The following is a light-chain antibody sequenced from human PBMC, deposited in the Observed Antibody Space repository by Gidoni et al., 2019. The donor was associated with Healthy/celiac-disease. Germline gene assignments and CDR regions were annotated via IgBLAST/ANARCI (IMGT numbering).Light chain of an antibody. CDR2: DAS. CDR3: QRRSNWPGT. J-gene: IGKJ3*01. CDR1: QSVSSD. Sequence: EIVLTQSPATLSLSPGERATLSCRASQSVSSDLAWYQQKPGQAPRLLIYDASNRATGIPARFSGSGSGTDFTLTISSLEPEDFAVYYCQRRSNWPGTFGPGTKVDIK. V-gene: IGKV3-11*01.